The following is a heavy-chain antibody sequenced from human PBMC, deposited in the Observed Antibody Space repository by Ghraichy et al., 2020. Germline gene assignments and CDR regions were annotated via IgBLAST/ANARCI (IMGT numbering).Heavy chain of an antibody. CDR2: INPSGGST. V-gene: IGHV1-46*01. J-gene: IGHJ5*02. CDR1: GYTFTSYY. CDR3: ARGEITYYYDSSGFDP. D-gene: IGHD3-22*01. Sequence: ASGKVSCKASGYTFTSYYMHWVRQAPGQGLEWMGIINPSGGSTSYAQKFQGRVTMTRDTSTSTVYMELSSLRSEDTAVYYCARGEITYYYDSSGFDPWGQGTLVTVSS.